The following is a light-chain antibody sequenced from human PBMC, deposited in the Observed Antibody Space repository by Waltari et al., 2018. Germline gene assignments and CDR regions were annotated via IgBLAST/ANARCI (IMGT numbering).Light chain of an antibody. V-gene: IGLV2-14*03. Sequence: QSALTQPASVSGSPGQSITISCTGTSSDVGAYNYVSWYQKHPGKAPKLMIFDVSNRPSGVSNRFSGSKSGNTASLTISGRQAEDEADYYCSSYISSSTLELFGGGTSLTVL. CDR3: SSYISSSTLEL. CDR1: SSDVGAYNY. CDR2: DVS. J-gene: IGLJ2*01.